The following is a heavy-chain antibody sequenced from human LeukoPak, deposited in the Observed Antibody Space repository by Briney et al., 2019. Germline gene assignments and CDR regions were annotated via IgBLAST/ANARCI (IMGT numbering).Heavy chain of an antibody. CDR1: GYTFTSYA. J-gene: IGHJ4*02. Sequence: ASVKVSCKASGYTFTSYAMHWVRQAPGQRLEWMGWINAGNGNTKYSQKFQGRVTITRGTSASTAYMELSSLRSEDTAVYYCARRSDWGSWYFDYWGQGTLVTVSS. CDR2: INAGNGNT. V-gene: IGHV1-3*01. D-gene: IGHD7-27*01. CDR3: ARRSDWGSWYFDY.